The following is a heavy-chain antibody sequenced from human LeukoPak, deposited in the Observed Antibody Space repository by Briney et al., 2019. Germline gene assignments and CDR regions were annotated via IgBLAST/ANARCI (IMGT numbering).Heavy chain of an antibody. J-gene: IGHJ6*02. Sequence: PGGSLRLSCAASGFTFSSYSMNWVRQAPGKGLEWVSSISSSSSYIYYADSVKGRFTISRDNAKNSLYLQMNSLRAEDTAVYYCAKDLSSAITSALVLDVWGQGTTVIVSS. V-gene: IGHV3-21*01. CDR3: AKDLSSAITSALVLDV. CDR1: GFTFSSYS. D-gene: IGHD3-22*01. CDR2: ISSSSSYI.